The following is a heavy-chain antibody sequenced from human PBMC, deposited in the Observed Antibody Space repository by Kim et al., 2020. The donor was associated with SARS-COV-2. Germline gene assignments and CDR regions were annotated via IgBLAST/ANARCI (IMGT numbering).Heavy chain of an antibody. CDR2: MHTSGTT. CDR1: GDSISVYH. CDR3: ARTVERVGSAWADFDY. V-gene: IGHV4-4*07. D-gene: IGHD6-19*01. J-gene: IGHJ4*02. Sequence: SETLSLTCTVSGDSISVYHWSWIRQPAGKGLEWIGRMHTSGTTSYNPSLKSRVTMSVDTSSNQFSLSLRSVTAADTAMYYCARTVERVGSAWADFDYWGPGALVTVSS.